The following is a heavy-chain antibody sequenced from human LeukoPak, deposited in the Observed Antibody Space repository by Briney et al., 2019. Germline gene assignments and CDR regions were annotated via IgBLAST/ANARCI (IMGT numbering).Heavy chain of an antibody. J-gene: IGHJ4*02. Sequence: PGGSLRLSCAASGFTFSSYSMNWVRQAPGKGLEWVSSISSSSSYIYYADSVKGRFTISRDNAKNSLYLQMNSLRAEDTAVYYCARDPRYCSGGSCYRGDYWGQGTLVTVSS. CDR1: GFTFSSYS. V-gene: IGHV3-21*01. CDR3: ARDPRYCSGGSCYRGDY. D-gene: IGHD2-15*01. CDR2: ISSSSSYI.